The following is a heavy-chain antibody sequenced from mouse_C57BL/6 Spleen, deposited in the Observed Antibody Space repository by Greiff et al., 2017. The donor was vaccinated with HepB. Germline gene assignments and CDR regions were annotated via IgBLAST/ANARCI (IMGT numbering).Heavy chain of an antibody. Sequence: QVQLQQPGAELVRPGSSVKLSCKASGYTFTSYWMDWVKQRPGQGLEWIGNIYPSDSETHYNQKFKDKATLTVDKSSSTAYMPLSSLTSEDSAVYYCARELFWYFDVWGTGTTVTVSS. J-gene: IGHJ1*03. CDR3: ARELFWYFDV. D-gene: IGHD4-1*01. V-gene: IGHV1-61*01. CDR1: GYTFTSYW. CDR2: IYPSDSET.